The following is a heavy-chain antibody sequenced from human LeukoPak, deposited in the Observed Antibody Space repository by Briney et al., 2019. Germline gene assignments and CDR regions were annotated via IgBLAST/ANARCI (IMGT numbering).Heavy chain of an antibody. V-gene: IGHV3-23*01. Sequence: PGGSLRLSCAASGFTFSSYAMSWVRQAPGKGLEWVSVISGNGVSTHYADSVKGRFTISRDNSKNTLYLQMNSLRAEDTAVYYCAKDTPLCYFDYWGQGTLVTVSS. D-gene: IGHD3-16*01. J-gene: IGHJ4*02. CDR2: ISGNGVST. CDR3: AKDTPLCYFDY. CDR1: GFTFSSYA.